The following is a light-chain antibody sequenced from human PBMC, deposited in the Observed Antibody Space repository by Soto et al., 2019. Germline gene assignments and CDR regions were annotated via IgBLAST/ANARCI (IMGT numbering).Light chain of an antibody. V-gene: IGKV3-11*01. CDR3: QQRSSWPLT. Sequence: EIVLTQSPATLALSPGETATLSCRASQTIRSLLGWYQQKPGQAPRLVIYDAYYRATVIPTRFSGSGSGTDFTLTISSLEPEDFGVYYCQQRSSWPLTFGGGTKVEI. CDR1: QTIRSL. J-gene: IGKJ4*01. CDR2: DAY.